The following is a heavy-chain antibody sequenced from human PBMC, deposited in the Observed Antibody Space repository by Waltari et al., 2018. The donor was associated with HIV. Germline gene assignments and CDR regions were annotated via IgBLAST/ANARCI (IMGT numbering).Heavy chain of an antibody. CDR2: IYYTGRA. Sequence: QLQLQESGPGLVKPSETLSLTCTVSGGSVSRSRYFWGWIRQPPGKGLEWVGRIYYTGRAYYNPSLKSRVTISVDTSKNQFSLKVTSVTAADTAVYYCARHALRVGAAYWNFDLWGRGTLVTVSS. CDR3: ARHALRVGAAYWNFDL. D-gene: IGHD1-26*01. J-gene: IGHJ2*01. V-gene: IGHV4-39*01. CDR1: GGSVSRSRYF.